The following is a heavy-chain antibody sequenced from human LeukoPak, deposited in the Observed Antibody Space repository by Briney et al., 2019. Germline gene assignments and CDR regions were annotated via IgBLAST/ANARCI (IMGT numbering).Heavy chain of an antibody. CDR3: AREQWLGSFYYYYYGMDV. CDR1: GYAFSAYA. CDR2: INGGKGNT. V-gene: IGHV1-3*01. Sequence: ASVKVSCKASGYAFSAYAMNWVRQAPGQRLEWMGWINGGKGNTVNSQKFQGRVTITRDTSANTGYMELRSLRSEDTAVYFCAREQWLGSFYYYYYGMDVWGQGTTVRLL. D-gene: IGHD6-19*01. J-gene: IGHJ6*02.